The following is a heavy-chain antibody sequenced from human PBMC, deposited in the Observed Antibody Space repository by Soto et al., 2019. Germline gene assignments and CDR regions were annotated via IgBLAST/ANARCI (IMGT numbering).Heavy chain of an antibody. Sequence: QVQLVQSGAEVKKPGSSVKVSCKASGGTFSNYPISWVRQAPGQGLEWMGGIIPIFGTVNYAQKFQGRVTITADESTSTACMELSSLRSEDTAVYYCARGNHRWLQLWYFDIWGRGTLVTVSS. CDR1: GGTFSNYP. CDR3: ARGNHRWLQLWYFDI. J-gene: IGHJ2*01. D-gene: IGHD5-12*01. V-gene: IGHV1-69*12. CDR2: IIPIFGTV.